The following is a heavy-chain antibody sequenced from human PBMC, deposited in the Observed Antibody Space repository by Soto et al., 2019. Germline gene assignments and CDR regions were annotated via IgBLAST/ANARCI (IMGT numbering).Heavy chain of an antibody. J-gene: IGHJ5*02. Sequence: QVKLVQSGAEVKKPGSSVKVSCKASGGTFSSYTISWVRQAPGQGLEWLGRIIPILGIANYAQKFQGRVTITADKSTRTAYVELRSLRSEDTGVYDCASAYCSSTSCAPLSPWGQGTLVTVSS. CDR3: ASAYCSSTSCAPLSP. V-gene: IGHV1-69*02. CDR1: GGTFSSYT. D-gene: IGHD2-2*01. CDR2: IIPILGIA.